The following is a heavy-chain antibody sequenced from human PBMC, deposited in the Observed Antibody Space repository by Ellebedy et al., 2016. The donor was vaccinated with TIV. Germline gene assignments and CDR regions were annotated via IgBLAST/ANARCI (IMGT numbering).Heavy chain of an antibody. V-gene: IGHV1-3*01. J-gene: IGHJ4*02. CDR2: INAGNGNT. CDR1: GYTFTSYA. Sequence: ASVKVSCXASGYTFTSYAMHWVRQAPGQRLEWMGWINAGNGNTKYSQKFQGRVTITRDTSASTAYMELSSLRSEDTAVYYCARDDGVGVWGSYRYPFDYWGQGTLVTVSS. CDR3: ARDDGVGVWGSYRYPFDY. D-gene: IGHD3-16*02.